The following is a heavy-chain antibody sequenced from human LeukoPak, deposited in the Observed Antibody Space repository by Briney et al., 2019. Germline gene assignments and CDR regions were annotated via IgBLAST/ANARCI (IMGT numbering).Heavy chain of an antibody. V-gene: IGHV3-73*01. CDR2: IRSKANSYAT. J-gene: IGHJ4*02. Sequence: GGSLRLSCAASGFTFSGSAMHWVRQASGKGLEWVGRIRSKANSYATAYAASVKGRFNVSRDDSKNTAYLQMNSLKTEDTAVYYCTSITMIVVAMGGQGTLVTVSS. D-gene: IGHD3-22*01. CDR3: TSITMIVVAM. CDR1: GFTFSGSA.